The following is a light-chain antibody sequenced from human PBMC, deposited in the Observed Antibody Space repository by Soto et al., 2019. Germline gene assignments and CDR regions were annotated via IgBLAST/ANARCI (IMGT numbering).Light chain of an antibody. V-gene: IGLV2-14*03. J-gene: IGLJ1*01. Sequence: QSVLTQPASVSGSPGQSIAISCTGTSIDIGAYNYVSWYQQHPDKAPKLMIFDVNNRPSGVSDRFSGSKSGNTASLTISGLQAGDEADYYCSSDVSSGTYVFGTATKVTVL. CDR3: SSDVSSGTYV. CDR1: SIDIGAYNY. CDR2: DVN.